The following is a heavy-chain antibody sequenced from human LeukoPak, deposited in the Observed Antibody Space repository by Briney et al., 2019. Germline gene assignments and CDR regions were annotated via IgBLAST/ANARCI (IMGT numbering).Heavy chain of an antibody. CDR1: GFTFSSYG. CDR2: ISGSGGST. Sequence: PGGSLRLSCAASGFTFSSYGMSWVRQAPGKGLEWVSAISGSGGSTYYADSVKGRFTISRDNSKNTLYLQMNSLRAGDTAVYYCAKHYYDSSGYSPLNYWGQGTLVTVSS. J-gene: IGHJ4*02. CDR3: AKHYYDSSGYSPLNY. D-gene: IGHD3-22*01. V-gene: IGHV3-23*01.